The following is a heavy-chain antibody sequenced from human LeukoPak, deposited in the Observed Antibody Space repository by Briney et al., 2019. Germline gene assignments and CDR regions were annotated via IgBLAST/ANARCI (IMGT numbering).Heavy chain of an antibody. D-gene: IGHD2-21*01. CDR1: GGTFSSYA. Sequence: GASVKVSCKASGGTFSSYAISWVRQAPGQGLEWMGGIIPIFGTANYAQKFQGRVTITADESTSTAYMELSSLRSEDTAVYYCARATSILAYCGGDCQYWFDPWGQGTLVTVSS. J-gene: IGHJ5*02. CDR3: ARATSILAYCGGDCQYWFDP. CDR2: IIPIFGTA. V-gene: IGHV1-69*13.